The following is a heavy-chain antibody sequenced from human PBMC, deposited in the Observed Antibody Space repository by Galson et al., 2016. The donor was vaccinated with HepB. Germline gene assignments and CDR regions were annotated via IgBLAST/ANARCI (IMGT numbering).Heavy chain of an antibody. CDR2: ITASGTTT. CDR3: GKHGGFDY. CDR1: GFTFSTSG. J-gene: IGHJ4*02. D-gene: IGHD3-16*01. Sequence: SLRLSCAASGFTFSTSGMSWVRQTPGRGLEWLSGITASGTTTHYADSVRGRFTISRDNSKNTLYLDMSGLRAGDTAVYYCGKHGGFDYWGQGALVTVSS. V-gene: IGHV3-23*01.